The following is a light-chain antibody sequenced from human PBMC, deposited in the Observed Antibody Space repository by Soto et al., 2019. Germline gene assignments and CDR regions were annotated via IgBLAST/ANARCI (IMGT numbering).Light chain of an antibody. Sequence: DIQMTQSPSTLSASVGDRVTITCRASQSISRWLAWYQQKPGKAPNLLIYKASSLQSGVPSRFSGSGSGTEFTLTISSLHPDDSGTYYCQQYNDKWTFGQRTKLEIK. J-gene: IGKJ1*01. CDR3: QQYNDKWT. CDR1: QSISRW. CDR2: KAS. V-gene: IGKV1-5*03.